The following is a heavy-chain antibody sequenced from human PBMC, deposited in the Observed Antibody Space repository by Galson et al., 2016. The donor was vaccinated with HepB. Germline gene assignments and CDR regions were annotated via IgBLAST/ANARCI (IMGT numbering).Heavy chain of an antibody. V-gene: IGHV3-9*01. D-gene: IGHD2-21*01. CDR2: INWDGGL. Sequence: SLRLSCAVSGYTFDEYAMHWVRQAPGQGLEWVSGINWDGGLGYADSVKGRFTISRDNAKNCLSLQMNSLRPEDTALYYCAKGKTSGQIAGWGWYFDLWGRGTLVTVSS. J-gene: IGHJ2*01. CDR3: AKGKTSGQIAGWGWYFDL. CDR1: GYTFDEYA.